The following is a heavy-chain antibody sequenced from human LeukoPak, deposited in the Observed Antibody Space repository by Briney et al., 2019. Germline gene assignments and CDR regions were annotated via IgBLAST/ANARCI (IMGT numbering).Heavy chain of an antibody. J-gene: IGHJ6*02. CDR2: ISAYNGNT. D-gene: IGHD3-10*01. CDR1: GYTFTSYG. Sequence: ASVKVSCKASGYTFTSYGISWVRQAPGQGLEWMGWISAYNGNTNYAQKLQGRVTMTTDTSTSTAYMELRSLRSDDTAVYYCARDCTYYYGSGSYYRSDYYYGMDVWGQGTRSPSP. CDR3: ARDCTYYYGSGSYYRSDYYYGMDV. V-gene: IGHV1-18*01.